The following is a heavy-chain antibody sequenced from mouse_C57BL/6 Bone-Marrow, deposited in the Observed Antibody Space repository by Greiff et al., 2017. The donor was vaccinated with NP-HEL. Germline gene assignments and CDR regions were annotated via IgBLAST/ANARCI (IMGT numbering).Heavy chain of an antibody. J-gene: IGHJ3*01. D-gene: IGHD2-3*01. Sequence: DVHLVESEGGLVQPGSSMKLSCTASGFTFSDYYTAWVRQVPEKGLEWVANINYDGSSTYYLDSLKSRFIISRDNAKNILYLQMSSLKSEDTATYYCARDQDGYPLAYWGQGTLVTVSA. V-gene: IGHV5-16*01. CDR3: ARDQDGYPLAY. CDR1: GFTFSDYY. CDR2: INYDGSST.